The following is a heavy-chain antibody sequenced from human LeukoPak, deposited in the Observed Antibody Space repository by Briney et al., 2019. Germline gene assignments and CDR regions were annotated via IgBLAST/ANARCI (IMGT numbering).Heavy chain of an antibody. V-gene: IGHV1-18*04. D-gene: IGHD6-19*01. CDR3: ARDLAFLPVPAANGWLDP. J-gene: IGHJ5*02. CDR1: GYTFTNHG. CDR2: ISTYNGDT. Sequence: ASVKVSCKASGYTFTNHGISWVRQAPGQGLEWMGWISTYNGDTKYAQRLQGRVTLTSGTSTNTVYMEVRSLKSDDTAVYYCARDLAFLPVPAANGWLDPWGQGTLVTVSS.